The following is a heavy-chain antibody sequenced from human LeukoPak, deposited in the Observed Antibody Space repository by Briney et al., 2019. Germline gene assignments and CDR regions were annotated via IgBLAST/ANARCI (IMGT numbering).Heavy chain of an antibody. CDR2: IITIFGTA. Sequence: ASVKVSCEASGGTFSSYAISWVRQAPGQGLEWVGGIITIFGTANYAQKFQGRVTITRDNSTSPAYMELSGLRSEDRGVYYCARCHHPGAFDIWGQGTMVTVSS. V-gene: IGHV1-69*05. D-gene: IGHD2-8*01. CDR3: ARCHHPGAFDI. J-gene: IGHJ3*02. CDR1: GGTFSSYA.